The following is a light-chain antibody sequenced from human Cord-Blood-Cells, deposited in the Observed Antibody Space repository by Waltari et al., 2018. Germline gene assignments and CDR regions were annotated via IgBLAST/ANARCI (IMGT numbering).Light chain of an antibody. J-gene: IGLJ3*02. CDR2: NNN. CDR1: SSNNGNTT. Sequence: LPPPPFASGTPGPRFTISCSGLSSNNGNTTVNWYQQLPGTAPKLLIYNNNQRPPGVPDRFSGSKSGTSGALAISGLQAEDEADYYCAAWDDSLNGRVFCGGTKLTVL. CDR3: AAWDDSLNGRV. V-gene: IGLV1-44*01.